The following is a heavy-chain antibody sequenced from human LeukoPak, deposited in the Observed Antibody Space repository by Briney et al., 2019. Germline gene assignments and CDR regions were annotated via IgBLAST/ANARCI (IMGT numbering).Heavy chain of an antibody. D-gene: IGHD3-22*01. V-gene: IGHV3-23*01. CDR3: AKKYYYDNSGTARGAMDV. Sequence: GSLRLSCAASGFTFTTYAMTWVRQAPGKGQEWVSVNSGSGGTTFYADSVKGRFTISRDNSKNTLYLQMNSLRAEDTAVYYCAKKYYYDNSGTARGAMDVWGQGTTVTVSS. CDR1: GFTFTTYA. J-gene: IGHJ6*02. CDR2: NSGSGGTT.